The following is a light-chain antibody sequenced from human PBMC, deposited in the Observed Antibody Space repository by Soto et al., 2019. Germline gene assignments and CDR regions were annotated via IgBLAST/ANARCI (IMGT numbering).Light chain of an antibody. CDR2: GNS. CDR3: QTYDSSLSGLV. J-gene: IGLJ1*01. V-gene: IGLV1-40*01. Sequence: QSVLTQPPSVSGAPGQRVTISCTGSSSNIGAGYDVHWYQQLPGTAPKLLIYGNSNRPSGVPDRFSGSNSGTSASLAITGLQAEDDSDYYCQTYDSSLSGLVFGTGTKRTVL. CDR1: SSNIGAGYD.